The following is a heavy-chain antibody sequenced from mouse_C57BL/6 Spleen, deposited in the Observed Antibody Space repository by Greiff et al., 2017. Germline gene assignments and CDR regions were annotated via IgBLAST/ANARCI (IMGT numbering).Heavy chain of an antibody. CDR1: GFTFSSYT. V-gene: IGHV5-9*01. CDR2: ISGGGGNT. J-gene: IGHJ1*03. Sequence: EVQGVESGGGLVKPGGSLKLSCEASGFTFSSYTMSWVRQTPGKGLEWVGNISGGGGNTYYTDSVKGRFTISGDNAKNTVYLQMSSLKSEDTALYYCARTTSVVSPWYFDDWGTGTTVTVSS. D-gene: IGHD1-1*01. CDR3: ARTTSVVSPWYFDD.